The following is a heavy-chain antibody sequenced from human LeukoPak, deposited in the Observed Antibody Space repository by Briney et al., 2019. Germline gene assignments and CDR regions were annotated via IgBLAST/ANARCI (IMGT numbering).Heavy chain of an antibody. CDR2: ISGSGGST. D-gene: IGHD3-22*01. V-gene: IGHV3-23*01. J-gene: IGHJ4*02. CDR3: AKMVAAVVVVSYFDY. Sequence: GGSLRLSCAASGFTFSSYAMSWVRQAPGKGLEWVSAISGSGGSTYYADSVKGRFTISRDNSKNTLYLQMNSLRAEDTAVYYCAKMVAAVVVVSYFDYWGQGTLVTVSS. CDR1: GFTFSSYA.